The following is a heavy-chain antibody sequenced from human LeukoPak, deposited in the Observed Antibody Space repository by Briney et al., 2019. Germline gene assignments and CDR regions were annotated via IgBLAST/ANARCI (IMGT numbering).Heavy chain of an antibody. CDR1: GGSISSSSYY. V-gene: IGHV4-39*01. D-gene: IGHD4-23*01. CDR2: IYYSGST. CDR3: ARQPGGSVGYAFDI. J-gene: IGHJ3*02. Sequence: PSETLSLTCTVSGGSISSSSYYRGWIRQPPGKGLEWIGSIYYSGSTYYNPSLKSRVTISVDTSKNQFSLKLSSVTAADTAVYYCARQPGGSVGYAFDIWGQGTMVTVSS.